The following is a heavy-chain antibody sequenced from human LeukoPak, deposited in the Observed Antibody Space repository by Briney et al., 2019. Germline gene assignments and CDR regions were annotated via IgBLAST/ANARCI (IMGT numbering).Heavy chain of an antibody. CDR3: AKSAGDYGDYVGYYYYYMDV. CDR1: GFTFDDYG. V-gene: IGHV3-23*01. CDR2: ISGSGGST. D-gene: IGHD4-17*01. J-gene: IGHJ6*03. Sequence: GGSLRLSCAASGFTFDDYGMSWVRQAPGKGLEWVSAISGSGGSTYYADSVKGRFTISRDNSKNTLYLQMNSLRAEDTAVYYCAKSAGDYGDYVGYYYYYMDVWGKGTTVTVSS.